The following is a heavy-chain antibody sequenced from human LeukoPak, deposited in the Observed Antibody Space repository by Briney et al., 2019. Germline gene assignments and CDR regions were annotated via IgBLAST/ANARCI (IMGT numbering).Heavy chain of an antibody. V-gene: IGHV3-9*01. Sequence: GGSLRLSCAASGFTFDDYAMHWVRQAPGKGLEWVSGISWNSGSIGYADSVKGRFTISRDNAKNSLYLQMNSLRAEDTALYYCAKAGDSLYGDYVGTDFDYWGQGTLVIVSS. CDR1: GFTFDDYA. J-gene: IGHJ4*02. CDR3: AKAGDSLYGDYVGTDFDY. CDR2: ISWNSGSI. D-gene: IGHD4-17*01.